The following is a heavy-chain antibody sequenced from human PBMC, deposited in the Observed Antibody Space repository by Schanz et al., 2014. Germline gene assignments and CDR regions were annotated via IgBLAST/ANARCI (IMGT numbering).Heavy chain of an antibody. Sequence: PGGSLRLSCAASGFTFSDYYMAWIRQAPGKGLEWVSHISGSSIHKNYADSVKGRFSISRDNGETSVYLQINSLRVEDTAVYYCAKAGSGWSTAGYYYWGQGTQVTVSS. J-gene: IGHJ4*02. CDR1: GFTFSDYY. D-gene: IGHD6-19*01. V-gene: IGHV3-11*05. CDR2: ISGSSIHK. CDR3: AKAGSGWSTAGYYY.